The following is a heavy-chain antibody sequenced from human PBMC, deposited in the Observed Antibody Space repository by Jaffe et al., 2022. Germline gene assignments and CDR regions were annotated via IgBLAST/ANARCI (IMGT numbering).Heavy chain of an antibody. CDR3: AKELRGYCSGGSCSGIWFDP. V-gene: IGHV3-30*18. D-gene: IGHD2-15*01. Sequence: QVQLVESGGGVVQPGRSLRLSCAASGFTFSSYGMHWVRQAPGKGLEWVAVISYDGSNKYYADSVKGRFTISRDNSKNTLYLQMNSLRAEDTAVYYCAKELRGYCSGGSCSGIWFDPWGQGTLVTVSS. J-gene: IGHJ5*02. CDR2: ISYDGSNK. CDR1: GFTFSSYG.